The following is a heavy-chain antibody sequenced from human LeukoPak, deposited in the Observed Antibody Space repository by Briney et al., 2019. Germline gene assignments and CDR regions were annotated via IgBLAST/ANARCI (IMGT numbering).Heavy chain of an antibody. J-gene: IGHJ3*02. D-gene: IGHD3-3*01. CDR1: GGSISSYY. CDR2: IYYSGST. CDR3: ARGFDLTHYDAFDI. Sequence: SETLSLTCTVSGGSISSYYWSWIRQPPGKGLEWIGYIYYSGSTNYNPSLKSRVTISVDTSKNQFSLKLSSVTAANTAVYYCARGFDLTHYDAFDIWGQGTMVTVSS. V-gene: IGHV4-59*01.